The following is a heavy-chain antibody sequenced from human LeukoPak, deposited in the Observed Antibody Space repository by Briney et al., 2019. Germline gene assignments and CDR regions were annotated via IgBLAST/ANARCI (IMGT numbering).Heavy chain of an antibody. CDR2: ISSSSSYI. V-gene: IGHV3-21*01. J-gene: IGHJ4*02. Sequence: GGSLRLSCAASGFTFSSYSMHWVRQAPGKGLEWVSSISSSSSYIYYADSLKGRFTISRDDAKNSLYLQMNSLRAEDTAVYYCARLGYSSSPPDYWGRGTLVTVSS. D-gene: IGHD6-6*01. CDR1: GFTFSSYS. CDR3: ARLGYSSSPPDY.